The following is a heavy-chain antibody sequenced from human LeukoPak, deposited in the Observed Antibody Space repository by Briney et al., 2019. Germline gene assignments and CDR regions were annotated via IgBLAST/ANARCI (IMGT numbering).Heavy chain of an antibody. CDR3: ARGLSHGSLRSMVRGAIFDY. Sequence: SETLSLTCAVYGGSFSGYYWSWIRQPPGKGLESIGEINHSGSTNYNPSLKSRVTISVDTSKNQFSLKLSSVTAADTAVYYCARGLSHGSLRSMVRGAIFDYWGQGTLVTVSS. CDR1: GGSFSGYY. CDR2: INHSGST. V-gene: IGHV4-34*01. D-gene: IGHD3-10*01. J-gene: IGHJ4*02.